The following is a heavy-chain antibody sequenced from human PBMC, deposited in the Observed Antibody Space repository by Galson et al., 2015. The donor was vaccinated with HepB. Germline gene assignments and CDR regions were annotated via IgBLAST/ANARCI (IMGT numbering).Heavy chain of an antibody. CDR3: TTAPYMGPSYDY. V-gene: IGHV3-15*01. J-gene: IGHJ4*02. CDR1: GFTFSNAW. CDR2: IKSKTDGGTT. Sequence: SLRLSCAASGFTFSNAWMSWVRQAPGKGLEWVGRIKSKTDGGTTDYAAPVKGRFTISRDDSKNTPYLQMNSLKTEGTAVYYCTTAPYMGPSYDYWGQGTLVTVSS. D-gene: IGHD1-26*01.